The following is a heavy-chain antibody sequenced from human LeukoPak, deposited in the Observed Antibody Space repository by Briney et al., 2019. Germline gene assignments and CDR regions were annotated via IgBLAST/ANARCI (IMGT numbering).Heavy chain of an antibody. CDR1: GYTFTGYY. D-gene: IGHD2-2*01. V-gene: IGHV1-2*02. J-gene: IGHJ4*02. CDR3: ARDSAAATTFDY. CDR2: INPNSGDT. Sequence: ASVKVSCKASGYTFTGYYMHWVRQAPGQGLEWMGWINPNSGDTNYAEKFQGRVTMTRDTSISTAYMELSRLRSDDTAVYYCARDSAAATTFDYWGQGTLVTVSS.